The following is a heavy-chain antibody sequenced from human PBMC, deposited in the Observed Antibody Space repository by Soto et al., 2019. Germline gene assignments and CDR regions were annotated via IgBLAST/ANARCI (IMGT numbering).Heavy chain of an antibody. V-gene: IGHV1-8*01. Sequence: ASVKVSCKASGYTFTRYGINWVRQATGQGLEWMGWMNPNSGNTGYAQKFQGRVTMTRNTSISTAYMELSSLRSEDTAVYYCATGYYDFWSIRDAFDIWGQGTMVSVSS. CDR1: GYTFTRYG. D-gene: IGHD3-3*01. J-gene: IGHJ3*02. CDR2: MNPNSGNT. CDR3: ATGYYDFWSIRDAFDI.